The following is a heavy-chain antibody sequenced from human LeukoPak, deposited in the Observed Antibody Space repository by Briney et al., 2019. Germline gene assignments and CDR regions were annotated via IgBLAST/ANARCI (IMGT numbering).Heavy chain of an antibody. CDR1: GFTFGAYW. V-gene: IGHV3-74*01. CDR3: ARDYCSGGTCHYSDY. D-gene: IGHD2-15*01. CDR2: INTDGTTT. J-gene: IGHJ4*02. Sequence: GGSLRLSCAASGFTFGAYWMHWVRQAPGRGLEWVSRINTDGTTTAHADSVKGRFTISRDNAKNTLYLQVNSLRAEDTAVYFCARDYCSGGTCHYSDYWGQGTLVTVSS.